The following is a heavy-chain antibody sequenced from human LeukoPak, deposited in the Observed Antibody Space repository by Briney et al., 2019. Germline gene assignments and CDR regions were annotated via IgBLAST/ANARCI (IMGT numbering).Heavy chain of an antibody. D-gene: IGHD3-10*01. V-gene: IGHV1-69*05. J-gene: IGHJ5*02. CDR1: GGTFSSYA. CDR2: IIPIFGTA. Sequence: EASVKVSCKASGGTFSSYAISWVRQAPGQGLEWMGGIIPIFGTANYAQKFQGRVTITTDESTSTAYMELRSLRSDDTAVYYCARDKDGSGSSNWFDPWGQGTLVTVSS. CDR3: ARDKDGSGSSNWFDP.